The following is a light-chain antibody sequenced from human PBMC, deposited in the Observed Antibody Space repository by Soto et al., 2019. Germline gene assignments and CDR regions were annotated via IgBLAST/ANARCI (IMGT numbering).Light chain of an antibody. CDR3: QQIYKTPHT. CDR2: AAS. V-gene: IGKV1-39*01. CDR1: QGVSAY. Sequence: DIQMTQSPSSLSASVGDRVTITCRASQGVSAYLLWYQQRQGTAPKLLIYAASNLVSGVPSRFSGRGSGTIFTPTTSILQPEDFQTYYCQQIYKTPHTFGRGTKLE. J-gene: IGKJ2*01.